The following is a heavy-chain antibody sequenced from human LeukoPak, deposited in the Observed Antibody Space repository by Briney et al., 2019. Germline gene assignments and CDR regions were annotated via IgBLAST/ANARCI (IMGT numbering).Heavy chain of an antibody. D-gene: IGHD2-2*01. V-gene: IGHV1-8*01. CDR3: ARGPVVSAALRLRYYYMDV. CDR1: GYIFTSYD. Sequence: ASVKVSCKASGYIFTSYDINWVRQATGQGLEWMGWMNPNSGNTGYAQKFQGRVTMTRNTSISTAYMELSSLRSEDTAVYYCARGPVVSAALRLRYYYMDVWGKGTTVTVSS. J-gene: IGHJ6*03. CDR2: MNPNSGNT.